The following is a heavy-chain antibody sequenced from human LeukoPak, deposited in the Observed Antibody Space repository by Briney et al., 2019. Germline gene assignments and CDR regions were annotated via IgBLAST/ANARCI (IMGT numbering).Heavy chain of an antibody. V-gene: IGHV4-30-2*01. Sequence: SQTLSLTCTVSGGSISSGGYSWSWIRQPPGKGLEWIGYIYHSGSTYYNPSLKSRVTISVDRSKNQFSLKLSSVTAADTAVYYCARVRRQEYDSSGYYLVRYFDYWGQGTLVTVSS. D-gene: IGHD3-22*01. CDR1: GGSISSGGYS. CDR3: ARVRRQEYDSSGYYLVRYFDY. CDR2: IYHSGST. J-gene: IGHJ4*02.